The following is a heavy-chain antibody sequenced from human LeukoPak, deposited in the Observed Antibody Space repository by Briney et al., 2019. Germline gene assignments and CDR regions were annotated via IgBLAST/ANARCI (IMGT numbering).Heavy chain of an antibody. CDR1: GFTFSKYW. J-gene: IGHJ4*02. V-gene: IGHV3-74*01. CDR2: IHTDGTVT. Sequence: GGSLRLSCAASGFTFSKYWMLWVRQAPGKGLESVSRIHTDGTVTTYADSVKGRFTVSRDNADNTMFLQMNSVRDEDTAVYYCATKQWLAPPPDSWGQGTPVTVSS. CDR3: ATKQWLAPPPDS. D-gene: IGHD6-19*01.